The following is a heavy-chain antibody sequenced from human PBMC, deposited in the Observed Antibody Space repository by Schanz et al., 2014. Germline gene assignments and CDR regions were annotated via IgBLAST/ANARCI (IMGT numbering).Heavy chain of an antibody. V-gene: IGHV3-48*01. Sequence: EVQLLESGGGLVQPGGSLRLSCTASGFPFSRYSMNWVRQAPGKGLEWVAYVSRSTPDIYYADSVKGRFTMSRDNAKNSVFLQMNTLRAEDTAVYYGARDHTTESYYTAGPPIDYWGQGTLLTVSS. J-gene: IGHJ4*02. CDR1: GFPFSRYS. CDR3: ARDHTTESYYTAGPPIDY. CDR2: VSRSTPDI. D-gene: IGHD1-26*01.